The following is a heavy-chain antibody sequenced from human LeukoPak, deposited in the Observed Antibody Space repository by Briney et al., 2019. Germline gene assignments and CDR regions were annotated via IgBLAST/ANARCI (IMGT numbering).Heavy chain of an antibody. CDR2: INAHNGNT. CDR1: GYNLTNYG. CDR3: ARAPTVLVGYCSSSSCQADY. Sequence: ASVKVSCKASGYNLTNYGISWVRQAPGQGLEWMGWINAHNGNTIYAEELQGRVTVTTDTSTSTAYMELRSLRVEDTAVYYCARAPTVLVGYCSSSSCQADYWGQGTLVTVSS. J-gene: IGHJ4*02. D-gene: IGHD2-2*01. V-gene: IGHV1-18*01.